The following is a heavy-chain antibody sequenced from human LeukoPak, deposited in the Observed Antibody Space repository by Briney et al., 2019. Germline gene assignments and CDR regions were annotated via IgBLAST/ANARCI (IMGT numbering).Heavy chain of an antibody. CDR2: ISSSGSAI. CDR1: GFTFSSYS. V-gene: IGHV3-48*02. Sequence: GGSLRLSCAASGFTFSSYSMDWVRQAPGKGLEWVSYISSSGSAIYYADSVKGRFTISRDNAKNSLYLQMNSLRDEDTAVYYCARDLGILYSRNAMDVWGQGTTVTVSS. CDR3: ARDLGILYSRNAMDV. J-gene: IGHJ6*02. D-gene: IGHD2-8*01.